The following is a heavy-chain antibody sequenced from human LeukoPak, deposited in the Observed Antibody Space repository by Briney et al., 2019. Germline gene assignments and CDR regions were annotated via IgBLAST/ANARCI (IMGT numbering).Heavy chain of an antibody. CDR3: ASFNPISLSDY. Sequence: GGSLRLSCKGSGYAFSGDWMHWVRQAPGKGLVWVSRINNDGSSKGYADSVTGRFTISRDHAKSTLFLQMSSLRAEDTAVYYCASFNPISLSDYWGQGTLVTVSS. V-gene: IGHV3-74*01. CDR2: INNDGSSK. D-gene: IGHD1-14*01. CDR1: GYAFSGDW. J-gene: IGHJ4*02.